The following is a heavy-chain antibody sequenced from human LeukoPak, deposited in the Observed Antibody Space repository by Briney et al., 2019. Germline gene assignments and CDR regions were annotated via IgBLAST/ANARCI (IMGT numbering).Heavy chain of an antibody. D-gene: IGHD2-2*01. CDR1: GFTFSSYA. CDR2: ISGSGGST. Sequence: GGSLRLSCAASGFTFSSYAMSWVRQAPGKGLEWVSAISGSGGSTYYADSVKGRFTISRDNSKDTLYLQMNSLRAEDTAVYYCARGTDCSSTSCYPVDYGMDVWGQGTTVTVSS. J-gene: IGHJ6*02. V-gene: IGHV3-23*01. CDR3: ARGTDCSSTSCYPVDYGMDV.